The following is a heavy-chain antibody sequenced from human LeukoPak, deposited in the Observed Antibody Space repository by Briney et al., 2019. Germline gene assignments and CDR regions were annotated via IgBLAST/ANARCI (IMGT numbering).Heavy chain of an antibody. D-gene: IGHD1-1*01. CDR3: ARRAGMTGSAYYGMDV. CDR2: INPGDSDT. J-gene: IGHJ6*02. Sequence: GESLKISCKASGYTFTTMWIAWVRQMPGKGLEWMGIINPGDSDTRYSPSFQGQVTISADKSTSTAYLQWSSLKASDTAMYYCARRAGMTGSAYYGMDVWGQGTTVTVSS. CDR1: GYTFTTMW. V-gene: IGHV5-51*01.